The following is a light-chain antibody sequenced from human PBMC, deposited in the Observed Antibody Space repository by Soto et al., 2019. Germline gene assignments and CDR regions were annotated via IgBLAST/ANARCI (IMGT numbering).Light chain of an antibody. J-gene: IGLJ1*01. Sequence: QSALTQPRSVSVSPGQSVTISCTGTSSDVGGYNYVSWYQQHPGKAPKLMIYDVSKRPSGVPDRFSGSKSDNTASLTISGLQAEDEADYYCCSYAGNYTYVFGTGTKVTVL. V-gene: IGLV2-11*01. CDR2: DVS. CDR3: CSYAGNYTYV. CDR1: SSDVGGYNY.